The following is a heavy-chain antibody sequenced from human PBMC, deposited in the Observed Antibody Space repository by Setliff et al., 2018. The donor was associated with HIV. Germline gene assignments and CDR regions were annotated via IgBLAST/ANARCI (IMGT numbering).Heavy chain of an antibody. Sequence: SETLSLTCTVSGGSISSGSYYWSWIRQPPGKGLEWIGSIYYSGSIYYNPSLKSRVTISVDTSKNQFSLKLRSVTAADTAVYYCAGGDILTGYYSRAFDIWGQGTMVTVSS. D-gene: IGHD3-9*01. J-gene: IGHJ3*02. CDR3: AGGDILTGYYSRAFDI. CDR2: IYYSGSI. CDR1: GGSISSGSYY. V-gene: IGHV4-39*07.